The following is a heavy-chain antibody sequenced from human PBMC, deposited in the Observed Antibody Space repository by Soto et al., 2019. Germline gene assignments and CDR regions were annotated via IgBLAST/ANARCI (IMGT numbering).Heavy chain of an antibody. J-gene: IGHJ6*02. Sequence: TLSLTCTVSGGSISSYYWSWIRQPAGKGLEWIGRIYTSGSTNYNPSLKSRVTMSVDTSKNQFSLKLSSVTAADTAVYYCARDRVYYYGSGRADYYYYGMDVWGQGTTVTVSS. V-gene: IGHV4-4*07. CDR3: ARDRVYYYGSGRADYYYYGMDV. CDR2: IYTSGST. D-gene: IGHD3-10*01. CDR1: GGSISSYY.